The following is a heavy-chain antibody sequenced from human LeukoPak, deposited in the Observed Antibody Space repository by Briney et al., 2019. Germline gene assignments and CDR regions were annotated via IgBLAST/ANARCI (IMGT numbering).Heavy chain of an antibody. Sequence: SETLSLTCTVSGGSISSSSYYWGWIRQPPGKGLEWIGSIYYSGSTYYNPSLKSRVTISVDTSKNQFSLKLSSVTAADTAVYYCARSVVVTAPLGYWGQGILVTVSS. D-gene: IGHD2-21*02. V-gene: IGHV4-39*07. J-gene: IGHJ4*02. CDR2: IYYSGST. CDR3: ARSVVVTAPLGY. CDR1: GGSISSSSYY.